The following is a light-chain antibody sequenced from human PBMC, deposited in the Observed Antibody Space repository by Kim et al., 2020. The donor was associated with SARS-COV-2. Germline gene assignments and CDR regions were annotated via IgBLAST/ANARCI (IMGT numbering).Light chain of an antibody. Sequence: QSALTQPASVSGSPGQSITISCTGTSSDVGGYNYVSWYQQHPGKAPKLMIYDVRKRPSGVSNRFSGAKSGNTASLTISGLQAEDEADYYCSSYTSSSRVFGGGTQLTVL. V-gene: IGLV2-14*01. CDR1: SSDVGGYNY. CDR2: DVR. CDR3: SSYTSSSRV. J-gene: IGLJ3*02.